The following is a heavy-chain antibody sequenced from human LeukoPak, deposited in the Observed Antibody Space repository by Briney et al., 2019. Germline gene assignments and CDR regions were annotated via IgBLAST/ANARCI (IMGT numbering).Heavy chain of an antibody. CDR3: AKRGDSGYESFDP. D-gene: IGHD5-12*01. CDR1: GFTFSSYA. CDR2: ISYDGSNK. Sequence: PGRSLRLSCAASGFTFSSYAMHWVRQAPGKGLEWVAVISYDGSNKYYADSVKGRFTISRDNSKNTLYLQMNSLRAEDTAVYYCAKRGDSGYESFDPWGQGTLVTVSS. J-gene: IGHJ5*02. V-gene: IGHV3-30-3*02.